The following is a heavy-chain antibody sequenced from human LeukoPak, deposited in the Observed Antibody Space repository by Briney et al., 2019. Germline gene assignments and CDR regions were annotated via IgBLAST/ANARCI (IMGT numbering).Heavy chain of an antibody. Sequence: GGSLGLSCAASGFTFSSYAMSWVRQAPGEGLEWVSAISGSGGSTYYADSVKGRFTISRDNSKNTLYLQMNSLRAEDTAVYYCAKEAVEQQLAAYFQHWGQGTLVTVSS. J-gene: IGHJ1*01. CDR1: GFTFSSYA. CDR3: AKEAVEQQLAAYFQH. CDR2: ISGSGGST. V-gene: IGHV3-23*01. D-gene: IGHD6-13*01.